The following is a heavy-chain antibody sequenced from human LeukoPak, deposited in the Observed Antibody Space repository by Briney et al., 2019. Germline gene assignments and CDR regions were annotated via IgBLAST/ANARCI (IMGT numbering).Heavy chain of an antibody. CDR2: ISSSGSTI. V-gene: IGHV3-48*03. D-gene: IGHD6-13*01. J-gene: IGHJ4*02. Sequence: GGSLRLSCAASGFTFSSYEMNWVRQAPGKGLEWVSYISSSGSTIYYADSVKGRFTISRDNAKNSLYLQMNSLRAEDTAVYYCAGRDSSWDYWGQGALVTVSS. CDR3: AGRDSSWDY. CDR1: GFTFSSYE.